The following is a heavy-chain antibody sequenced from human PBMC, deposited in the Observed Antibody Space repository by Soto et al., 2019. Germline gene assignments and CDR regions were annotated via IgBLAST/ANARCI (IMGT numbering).Heavy chain of an antibody. Sequence: GGSLRLSCAASGFSVTDTYMNWVRHAPGKGLEWVSVISSCANTYYADSVKGRFTISRDNSKNTVYLHMKSLGPEDTAVYYCAGDLNSVSCHGKNPRIKGKRGFGLDVWGRGIAVTVYS. CDR3: AGDLNSVSCHGKNPRIKGKRGFGLDV. D-gene: IGHD1-26*01. CDR1: GFSVTDTY. V-gene: IGHV3-66*03. J-gene: IGHJ6*02. CDR2: ISSCANT.